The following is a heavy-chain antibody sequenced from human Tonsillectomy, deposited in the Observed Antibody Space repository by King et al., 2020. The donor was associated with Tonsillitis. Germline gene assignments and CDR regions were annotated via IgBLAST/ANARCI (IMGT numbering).Heavy chain of an antibody. D-gene: IGHD5-18*01. Sequence: VQLVESGAELKKPGASVKVSCKASGYMFIDYYIHWVRQAPGQAPEWMGWINPNSGDTTSPQKFQGRVTMTEDTSSSTTYLELSGLTSDDTAVYYCARSGQYRFGLDHWGQGTLVTV. CDR2: INPNSGDT. V-gene: IGHV1-2*02. CDR1: GYMFIDYY. J-gene: IGHJ4*02. CDR3: ARSGQYRFGLDH.